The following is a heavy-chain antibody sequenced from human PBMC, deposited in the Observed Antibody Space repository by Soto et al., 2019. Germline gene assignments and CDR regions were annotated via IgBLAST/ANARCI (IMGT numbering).Heavy chain of an antibody. J-gene: IGHJ5*02. Sequence: ASVKVSCKASGYTFTSYDINWVRQATGQGLEWMGWMNPNSGNTGYAQKFQGRVTMTKNTSLSTAYMELGRPRSDDPADYYSARGAPPVFDFWSRYSAINWFDPWGQGTLVTVSS. CDR2: MNPNSGNT. V-gene: IGHV1-8*01. CDR3: ARGAPPVFDFWSRYSAINWFDP. D-gene: IGHD3-3*01. CDR1: GYTFTSYD.